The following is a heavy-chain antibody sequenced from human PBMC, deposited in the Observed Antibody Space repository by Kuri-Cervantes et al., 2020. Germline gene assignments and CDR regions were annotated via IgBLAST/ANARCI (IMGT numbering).Heavy chain of an antibody. CDR1: GGTFSSYT. CDR2: FDPEDGET. V-gene: IGHV1-24*01. Sequence: ASVKVSCKASGGTFSSYTISWVRQAPGKGLEWMGGFDPEDGETIYAQKFQGRVTMTEDTSTDTAYMELSSLRSEDTAVYYCATSVIMGCSSTSYSIDYWGQGTLVTVSS. D-gene: IGHD2-2*01. CDR3: ATSVIMGCSSTSYSIDY. J-gene: IGHJ4*02.